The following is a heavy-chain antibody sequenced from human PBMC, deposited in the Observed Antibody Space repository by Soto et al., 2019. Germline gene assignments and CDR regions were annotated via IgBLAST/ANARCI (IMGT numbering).Heavy chain of an antibody. V-gene: IGHV3-23*01. CDR1: GFTFSSYA. CDR3: AKGPYYDILTGYSLFDY. Sequence: GGSLRLSCAASGFTFSSYAMSWVRQAPGKGLEWVSAISGSGGSTYYADSVKGRFTISRDNSKNTLYLQINSLRAEDTAVYYCAKGPYYDILTGYSLFDYWGQGTLVTVSS. D-gene: IGHD3-9*01. J-gene: IGHJ4*02. CDR2: ISGSGGST.